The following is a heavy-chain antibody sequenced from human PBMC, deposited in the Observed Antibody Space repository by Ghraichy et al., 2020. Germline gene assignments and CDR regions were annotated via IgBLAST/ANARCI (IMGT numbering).Heavy chain of an antibody. Sequence: SETLSLTCAVSGYSISSGYYWGWIRQPPGKGLEWIGSIYHSGSTYYNPSLKSRVTISVDTSKNQFSLKLSSVTAADTAVYYCARRASAYYDFWSGYYSNAFDIWGQGTMVTVSS. V-gene: IGHV4-38-2*01. CDR2: IYHSGST. CDR3: ARRASAYYDFWSGYYSNAFDI. J-gene: IGHJ3*02. D-gene: IGHD3-3*01. CDR1: GYSISSGYY.